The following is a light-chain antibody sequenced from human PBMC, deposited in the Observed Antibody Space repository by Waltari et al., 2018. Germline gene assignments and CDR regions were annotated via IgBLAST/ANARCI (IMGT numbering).Light chain of an antibody. Sequence: EKEMTQSPATLSVSPGERVPLPCRASQSVGSNLACYQQRPGQAPRRLIYGASTRATGIPARFSGSGSGTEFTLTISSLQSEDFAVYYCQQYTYWPPGTFGQGTKVEIK. J-gene: IGKJ1*01. CDR1: QSVGSN. CDR3: QQYTYWPPGT. V-gene: IGKV3-15*01. CDR2: GAS.